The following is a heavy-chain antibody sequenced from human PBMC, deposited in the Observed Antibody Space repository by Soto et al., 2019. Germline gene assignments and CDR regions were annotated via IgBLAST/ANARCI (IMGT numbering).Heavy chain of an antibody. D-gene: IGHD6-6*01. J-gene: IGHJ5*02. CDR1: GFTFSSYA. CDR2: ISGSGGST. CDR3: AKDRLGSSWFDP. V-gene: IGHV3-23*01. Sequence: WGSLRLSCSASGFTFSSYAMSWCRQAPGKGLEWVSAISGSGGSTYYADSVKGRFTISRDNSKNTLYLQMNSLRAEDTAVYYCAKDRLGSSWFDPWGQGTLVTVSS.